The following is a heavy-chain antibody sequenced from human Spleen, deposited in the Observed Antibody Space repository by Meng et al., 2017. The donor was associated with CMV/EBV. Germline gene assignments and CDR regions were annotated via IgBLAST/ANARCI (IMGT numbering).Heavy chain of an antibody. CDR3: ASRGGRYCSSTSCQGAFDI. CDR1: GFTFSMYG. D-gene: IGHD2-2*01. V-gene: IGHV3-30*02. Sequence: GESLKISCAASGFTFSMYGMHWVRQAPGKGLEWVAFIRFDGSNGYYTDSVKGRFTISRDNAKNSLYLQMNSLRAEDTAVYYCASRGGRYCSSTSCQGAFDIWGQGTMVTVSS. CDR2: IRFDGSNG. J-gene: IGHJ3*02.